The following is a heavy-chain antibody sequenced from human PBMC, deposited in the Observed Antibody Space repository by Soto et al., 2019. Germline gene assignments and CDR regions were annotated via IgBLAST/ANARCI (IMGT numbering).Heavy chain of an antibody. CDR2: IWYDGSNK. CDR1: GFTFSSYG. Sequence: QVQLVESGGGVVQPGRSLRLSCAASGFTFSSYGMHWVRQAPGKGLEWVAVIWYDGSNKYYADSVKGRFTISRDNSKNTLYLQMNSLRGEDTAVYYCARDHRRYCSGSSCYPSAFDYWGQGTLVTVSS. V-gene: IGHV3-33*01. J-gene: IGHJ4*02. CDR3: ARDHRRYCSGSSCYPSAFDY. D-gene: IGHD2-15*01.